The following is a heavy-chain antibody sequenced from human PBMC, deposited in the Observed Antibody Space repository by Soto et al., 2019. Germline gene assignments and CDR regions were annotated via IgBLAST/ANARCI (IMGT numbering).Heavy chain of an antibody. CDR3: ARDSRVVPADNFDL. V-gene: IGHV3-48*01. Sequence: GGSLRLSCAASGFTFSSYSMNWVRQAPGKGLEGVSYISSSSSTIYDADSVKGRFTISRDNAKNSLYLQMNRLRAEDTAVYYCARDSRVVPADNFDLWGRGTLVTVS. J-gene: IGHJ2*01. CDR1: GFTFSSYS. CDR2: ISSSSSTI. D-gene: IGHD2-2*01.